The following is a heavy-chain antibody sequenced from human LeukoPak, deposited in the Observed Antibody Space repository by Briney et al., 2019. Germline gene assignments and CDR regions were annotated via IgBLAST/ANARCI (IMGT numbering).Heavy chain of an antibody. V-gene: IGHV4-39*01. CDR2: IYYSGST. CDR3: ARGPAMTTDPPNPGGDYYGMDV. D-gene: IGHD4-17*01. CDR1: GGSISSSSYY. J-gene: IGHJ6*02. Sequence: PSETLSLTCTVSGGSISSSSYYWGWIRQPPGKGLEWIGSIYYSGSTYYNPSLKSRVTISVDTSKNQFSLKLSSVTAADTAMYYCARGPAMTTDPPNPGGDYYGMDVWGQGTTVTVSS.